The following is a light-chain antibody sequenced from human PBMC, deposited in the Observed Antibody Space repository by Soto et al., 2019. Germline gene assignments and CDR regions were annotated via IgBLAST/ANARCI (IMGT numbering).Light chain of an antibody. CDR3: QQLSSYPST. V-gene: IGKV1-9*01. J-gene: IGKJ4*01. CDR1: QGISSY. CDR2: DAS. Sequence: DIQMTQSPSFLSASVGDRVTITCRASQGISSYLAWYQQKPGKAPNLLIYDASTLHSGVPSRFSGSGSGTDFTLTVSGVQPEDFATYYCQQLSSYPSTFGGGTKVDIK.